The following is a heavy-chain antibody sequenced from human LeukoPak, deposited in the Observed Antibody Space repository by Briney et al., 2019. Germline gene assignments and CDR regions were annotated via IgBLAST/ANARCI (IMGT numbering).Heavy chain of an antibody. D-gene: IGHD1-26*01. V-gene: IGHV3-11*01. CDR3: ARVRGSYSSDY. CDR1: GFTFSDYY. J-gene: IGHJ4*02. Sequence: PGGSLRLSCAASGFTFSDYYMSWIRQAPGKGLEWVSYISNSGNTIYYADSVKGRFTIPRDNAKNSLYLQMNSLRAEDTAVYYCARVRGSYSSDYWGQGTLVTVSS. CDR2: ISNSGNTI.